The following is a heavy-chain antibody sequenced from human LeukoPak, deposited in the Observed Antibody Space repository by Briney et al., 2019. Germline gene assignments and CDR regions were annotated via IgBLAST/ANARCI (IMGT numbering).Heavy chain of an antibody. CDR2: ISAYNGNT. CDR1: GYTFTSYG. D-gene: IGHD6-19*01. J-gene: IGHJ6*03. V-gene: IGHV1-18*01. CDR3: ARVGYSSGWSKNYYYYYMDV. Sequence: ASVKVSCKASGYTFTSYGISWVRQAPGQGLEWMGWISAYNGNTNYPQKLQGRVTMTTDTSTSTAYMELRSLRSDDTAVYYCARVGYSSGWSKNYYYYYMDVWGKGTTVTVSS.